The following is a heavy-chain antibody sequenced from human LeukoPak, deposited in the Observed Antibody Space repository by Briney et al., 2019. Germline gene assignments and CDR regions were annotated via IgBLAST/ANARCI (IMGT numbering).Heavy chain of an antibody. CDR3: ARIDPELDY. J-gene: IGHJ4*02. Sequence: LRLSCAASGFTFSDYYVSWIRQPPGKGLEWIGEINHSGSTNYNPSLKSRVTISVDTSKNQFSLKLSSVTAADTAVYYCARIDPELDYWGQGTLVTVSS. CDR2: INHSGST. V-gene: IGHV4-34*01. CDR1: GFTFSDYY.